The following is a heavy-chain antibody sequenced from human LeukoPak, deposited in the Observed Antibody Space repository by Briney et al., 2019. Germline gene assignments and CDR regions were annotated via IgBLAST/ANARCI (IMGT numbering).Heavy chain of an antibody. Sequence: GGSLRLSCAASGFRFSNSSMAWVRQAPGKGLEWVSSISGNSYYIYYAESVQGRFTISRDNARNSLYLQMNSLRAEDTAVYYCARAVKNCSGGSCYRYFDYWGQGTLVTVSS. CDR1: GFRFSNSS. CDR2: ISGNSYYI. D-gene: IGHD2-15*01. V-gene: IGHV3-21*01. J-gene: IGHJ4*02. CDR3: ARAVKNCSGGSCYRYFDY.